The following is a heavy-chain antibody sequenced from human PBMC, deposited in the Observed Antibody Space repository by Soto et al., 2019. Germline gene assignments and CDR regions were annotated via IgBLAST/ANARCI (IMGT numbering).Heavy chain of an antibody. J-gene: IGHJ5*02. V-gene: IGHV3-23*01. D-gene: IGHD1-1*01. CDR2: ISGSGDYT. CDR3: AKDRPYNCKVGGGEDWFGP. Sequence: EVQLLESGGGLVQPGGSLRLSCAASGFTFSSFAMIWVRQAPGKGLEWVSSISGSGDYTYYADSVKGRFTISRDNSKNNLFLQMNSLRAEDTAVYYCAKDRPYNCKVGGGEDWFGPWGQGTLVTVSS. CDR1: GFTFSSFA.